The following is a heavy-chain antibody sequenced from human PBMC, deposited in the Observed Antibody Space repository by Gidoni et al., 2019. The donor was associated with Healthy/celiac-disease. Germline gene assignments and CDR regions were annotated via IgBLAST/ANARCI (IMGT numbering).Heavy chain of an antibody. J-gene: IGHJ1*01. Sequence: DVQLVESGGGLVPPGSSLSPHCSASGSTFDDYSFPCVRQAPGKGLEWVSGISWNSGSIGYADSVKGRFTISRDNAKNSLYLQMNSLRAEDTALYYCAKDSLGYCSGGSCYSAEYFQHWGQGTLVTVSS. CDR3: AKDSLGYCSGGSCYSAEYFQH. V-gene: IGHV3-9*01. CDR2: ISWNSGSI. D-gene: IGHD2-15*01. CDR1: GSTFDDYS.